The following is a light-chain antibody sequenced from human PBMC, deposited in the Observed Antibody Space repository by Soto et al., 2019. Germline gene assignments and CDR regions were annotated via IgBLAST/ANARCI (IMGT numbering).Light chain of an antibody. J-gene: IGLJ2*01. V-gene: IGLV2-14*01. CDR2: EVS. CDR3: SSYSTTYTVL. Sequence: QSVLTQPASMSGSPGQSITISCTGTSSDVGGYNYVSWYQQHPDRAPKLIIYEVSNRPSGVSIRFSGSKSANTASLTISGLQAEDEADYYCSSYSTTYTVLFGGGTQLTVL. CDR1: SSDVGGYNY.